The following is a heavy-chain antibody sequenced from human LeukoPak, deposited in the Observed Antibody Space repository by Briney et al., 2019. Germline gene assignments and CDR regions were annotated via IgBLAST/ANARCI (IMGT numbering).Heavy chain of an antibody. V-gene: IGHV3-11*04. CDR3: AREADYYDSSGYYQAAFDI. CDR1: GFTFSDYY. Sequence: GGSLRLSCAASGFTFSDYYMSWIRQAPGKGLEWVSYISSSGSTIYYADSVKGRFTISRDNAKNSLYLQMNSLRAEDTAVYYCAREADYYDSSGYYQAAFDIWGQGTMVTVSS. D-gene: IGHD3-22*01. J-gene: IGHJ3*02. CDR2: ISSSGSTI.